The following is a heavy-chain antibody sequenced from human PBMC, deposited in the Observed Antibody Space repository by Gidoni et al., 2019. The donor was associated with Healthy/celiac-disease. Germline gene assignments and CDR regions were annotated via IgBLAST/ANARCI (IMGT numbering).Heavy chain of an antibody. Sequence: EVPLVESGGGLVQPGGSRRLCCAASGFTVSSYAMHWVRQAPGKGLEYVSTISSNGGSTYYANSVKGRFTISRDNSKNTLYLQMGSLRAEDMAVYYCARGGLLGYCSSTSCYADNWGQGTLVTVSS. V-gene: IGHV3-64*01. D-gene: IGHD2-2*01. J-gene: IGHJ4*02. CDR2: ISSNGGST. CDR3: ARGGLLGYCSSTSCYADN. CDR1: GFTVSSYA.